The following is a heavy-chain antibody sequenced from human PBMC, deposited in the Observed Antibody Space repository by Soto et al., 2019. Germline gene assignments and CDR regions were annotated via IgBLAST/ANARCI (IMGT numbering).Heavy chain of an antibody. CDR2: IYWNDDK. Sequence: SGPTLVNPTQTVTLTCSFSGFSLRTSGVSLGWIRQPPGKALEWLAFIYWNDDKRYSPSLQSRLAITKDNSKNQVVLELTNLDPLDTATYYCAHIKFPSIGHYEVFDYWGPGILVTVSS. D-gene: IGHD3-3*02. CDR1: GFSLRTSGVS. J-gene: IGHJ4*02. CDR3: AHIKFPSIGHYEVFDY. V-gene: IGHV2-5*01.